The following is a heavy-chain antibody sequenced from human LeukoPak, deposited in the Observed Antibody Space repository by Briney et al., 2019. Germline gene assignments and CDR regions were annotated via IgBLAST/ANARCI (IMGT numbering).Heavy chain of an antibody. D-gene: IGHD4-17*01. Sequence: PGGSLRLSCAASGFTFSSYSMNWVRQAPGKGLEWVSSISSSSSYIYYADSVEGRFTISRDNAKNSLYLQMNSLRAEDTAVYYCARVGVYDYGDYNFDYWGQGTLVTVSS. V-gene: IGHV3-21*01. CDR3: ARVGVYDYGDYNFDY. J-gene: IGHJ4*02. CDR1: GFTFSSYS. CDR2: ISSSSSYI.